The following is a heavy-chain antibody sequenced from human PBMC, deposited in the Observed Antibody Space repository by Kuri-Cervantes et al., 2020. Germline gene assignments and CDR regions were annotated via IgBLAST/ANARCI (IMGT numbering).Heavy chain of an antibody. Sequence: ETLSLTCAASGFTFSSYGMNWVRQAPGKGLEWVSYISSGSSTIHYAEPVKGRFTISRDNAKSSLYLQMNSLRAEDTAVYYCARELGYCSGGSCWMNYYYYYGMDVWGQGTTVTVSS. D-gene: IGHD2-15*01. V-gene: IGHV3-48*01. J-gene: IGHJ6*02. CDR3: ARELGYCSGGSCWMNYYYYYGMDV. CDR1: GFTFSSYG. CDR2: ISSGSSTI.